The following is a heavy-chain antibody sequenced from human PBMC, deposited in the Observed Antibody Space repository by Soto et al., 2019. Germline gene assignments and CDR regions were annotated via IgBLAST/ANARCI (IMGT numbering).Heavy chain of an antibody. CDR3: ERSGLLVVAATNYYYYYYMDV. CDR1: GGSFSGYY. D-gene: IGHD2-15*01. Sequence: SETLSLTCAVYGGSFSGYYWSWIRQPPGKGLEWIGEINHSGCTNYNPSLKSRVTISVDTSKNQFSLTRSSVPAADTAVYYCERSGLLVVAATNYYYYYYMDVWGKGTTVTVSS. CDR2: INHSGCT. J-gene: IGHJ6*03. V-gene: IGHV4-34*01.